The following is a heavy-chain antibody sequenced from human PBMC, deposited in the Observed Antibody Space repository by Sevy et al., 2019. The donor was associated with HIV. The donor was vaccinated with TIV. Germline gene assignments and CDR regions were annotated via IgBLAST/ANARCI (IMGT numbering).Heavy chain of an antibody. V-gene: IGHV3-15*01. CDR1: GFTFSNAW. CDR2: IKSKTDGGTT. J-gene: IGHJ4*02. Sequence: GGSLRLSCAASGFTFSNAWMSWVRQAPGKGLEWVGRIKSKTDGGTTDYAAPVKGRFTISRDDSKNTLYLQMNSLKTEDTAVYYCTTDPVYSSSWYRGGYWGQGTLVTVSS. D-gene: IGHD6-13*01. CDR3: TTDPVYSSSWYRGGY.